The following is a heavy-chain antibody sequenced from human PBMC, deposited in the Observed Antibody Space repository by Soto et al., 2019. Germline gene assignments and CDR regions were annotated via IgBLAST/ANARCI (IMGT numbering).Heavy chain of an antibody. CDR1: GLSFSTYS. CDR3: ARGRGDFDNSYFDS. Sequence: GSLRAAGSASGLSFSTYSMNWVRQAPGKGLEWLSYIHSNTHTIYYADPVKVRFTISRDNAKNSLFLQMNSLRDEDTAVYYCARGRGDFDNSYFDSWGQGTLVTVSS. V-gene: IGHV3-48*02. D-gene: IGHD4-17*01. J-gene: IGHJ4*02. CDR2: IHSNTHTI.